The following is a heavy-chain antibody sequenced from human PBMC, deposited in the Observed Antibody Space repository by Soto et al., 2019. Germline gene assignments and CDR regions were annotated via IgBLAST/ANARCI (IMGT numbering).Heavy chain of an antibody. CDR3: ARVPSGPMQNYYDSSGYSTHYFDY. D-gene: IGHD3-22*01. CDR2: IYYSGST. J-gene: IGHJ4*02. Sequence: PSETLSLTCTVSGGSISSGGYYWSWIRQHPGKGLEWIGYIYYSGSTYYNPSLKSRVTISVDTSKNQFSLKLSSVTAADTAVYYCARVPSGPMQNYYDSSGYSTHYFDYWGQGTLVTVSS. V-gene: IGHV4-31*03. CDR1: GGSISSGGYY.